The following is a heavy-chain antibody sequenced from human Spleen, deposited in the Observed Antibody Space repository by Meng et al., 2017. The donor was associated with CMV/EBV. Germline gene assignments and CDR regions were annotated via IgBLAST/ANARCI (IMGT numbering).Heavy chain of an antibody. D-gene: IGHD3-3*01. CDR3: AIAGVITIFGVVKNSGEDAFDI. J-gene: IGHJ3*02. CDR1: GFTFSSYG. Sequence: KISCAASGFTFSSYGMHWVRQAPGQGLEWMGGIIPIFGTANHAQKFQGRVTITTDESTSTAYMELSSLRSEDTAVYYCAIAGVITIFGVVKNSGEDAFDIWGQGTMVTVSS. CDR2: IIPIFGTA. V-gene: IGHV1-69*05.